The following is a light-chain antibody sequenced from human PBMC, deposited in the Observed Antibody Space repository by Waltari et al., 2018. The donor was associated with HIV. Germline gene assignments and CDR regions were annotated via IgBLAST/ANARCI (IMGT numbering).Light chain of an antibody. CDR2: DDR. CDR3: QVWESSTDDHQVV. Sequence: SYVLTQPPSVSLAPGQTARMTCVVNNIGSKRLHWYQQKPGQAPVLVVYDDRARPSGIPERFSGSNFGNTANLTITRVEAGDEADYYCQVWESSTDDHQVVFGGGTKLTVL. V-gene: IGLV3-21*02. J-gene: IGLJ2*01. CDR1: NIGSKR.